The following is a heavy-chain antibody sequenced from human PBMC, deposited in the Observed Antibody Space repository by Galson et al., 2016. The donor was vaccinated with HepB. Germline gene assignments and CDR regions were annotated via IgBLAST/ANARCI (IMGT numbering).Heavy chain of an antibody. J-gene: IGHJ4*02. CDR3: ARGSNLSNSGWFTVALDY. Sequence: ATLSLTCSVSGGSIHNYYWTWIRQSPGKGLEWIGNIYYSGNTNYNPSLKSRVTISLDTSKNQFSLKLSSVAAADTAVYYCARGSNLSNSGWFTVALDYWGQGTLVTVSS. D-gene: IGHD6-19*01. CDR1: GGSIHNYY. CDR2: IYYSGNT. V-gene: IGHV4-59*01.